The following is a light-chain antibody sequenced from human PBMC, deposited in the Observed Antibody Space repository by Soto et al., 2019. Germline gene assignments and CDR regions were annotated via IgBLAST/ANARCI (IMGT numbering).Light chain of an antibody. V-gene: IGKV1-8*01. CDR2: AAS. Sequence: AIRMTQSPSSLSASTGDRVTITCRASQGISSYLAWYQQKPGKAPKLLIYAASTLQSEVPSRFSGSGSGTDFTLTISCLQSEDFATYYCQQYYSYPVTFGQGTKVDIK. J-gene: IGKJ1*01. CDR3: QQYYSYPVT. CDR1: QGISSY.